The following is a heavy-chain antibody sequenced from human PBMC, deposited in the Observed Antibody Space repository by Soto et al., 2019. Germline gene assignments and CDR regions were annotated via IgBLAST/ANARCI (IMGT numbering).Heavy chain of an antibody. CDR2: INHSGST. CDR1: GGSFSGYY. V-gene: IGHV4-34*01. Sequence: QVQLQQWGAGLLKPSETLSLTCAVYGGSFSGYYWSWIRQPPGKGLEWIGEINHSGSTNYNPSLKRRVTISVDTSKHQFSLKLSSVTAADTAVYYCARHKVPLRSLNWFDPWGQGTLVTVSS. CDR3: ARHKVPLRSLNWFDP. J-gene: IGHJ5*02.